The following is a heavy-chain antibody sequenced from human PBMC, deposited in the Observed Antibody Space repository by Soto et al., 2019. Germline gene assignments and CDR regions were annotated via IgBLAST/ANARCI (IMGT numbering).Heavy chain of an antibody. J-gene: IGHJ4*02. CDR3: TTRGYCTNGVCSPGY. Sequence: EVQLVESGGGLVKPGGSLRLSCAASGFTFSNAWMSWVRQAPGKGLVWVGRIKSKTDGGTTDYAAPVKGRFTISRDDSKNTLYLQMNSLKTEDTAVYYCTTRGYCTNGVCSPGYWGQGTLVTVSS. CDR1: GFTFSNAW. D-gene: IGHD2-8*01. CDR2: IKSKTDGGTT. V-gene: IGHV3-15*01.